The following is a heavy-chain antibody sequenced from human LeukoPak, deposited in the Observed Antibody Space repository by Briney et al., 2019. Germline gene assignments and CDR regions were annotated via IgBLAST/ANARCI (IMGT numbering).Heavy chain of an antibody. V-gene: IGHV4-59*08. CDR3: ARQSWPGTMVRGFDY. J-gene: IGHJ4*02. Sequence: PSETLSLTCTVSGGSISSYYWSWIRQPPGKGLEWIGYIYYSGSTNYNPSLKSRVTISVDTSKNQFSLKLSSVTAADTAVYYCARQSWPGTMVRGFDYWGQGTLVTVSS. CDR1: GGSISSYY. D-gene: IGHD3-10*01. CDR2: IYYSGST.